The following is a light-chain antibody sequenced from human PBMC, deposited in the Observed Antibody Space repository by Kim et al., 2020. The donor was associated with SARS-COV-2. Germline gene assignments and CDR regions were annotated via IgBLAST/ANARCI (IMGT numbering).Light chain of an antibody. V-gene: IGKV3-20*01. CDR1: QDVRSSY. CDR2: GAS. Sequence: SPVERAPLSWRAGQDVRSSYLAWYQQKPGQAPRLLIYGASSRATGIPDRFSGSGSGTDFTLTISRLEPDDFAVYYCQQYGGTPYTFGQGTQLDIK. CDR3: QQYGGTPYT. J-gene: IGKJ5*01.